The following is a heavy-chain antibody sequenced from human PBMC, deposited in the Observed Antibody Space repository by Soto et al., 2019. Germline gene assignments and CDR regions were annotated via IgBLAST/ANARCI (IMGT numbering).Heavy chain of an antibody. Sequence: GGSLRPPCAVPGFSFRDYWMSWVRQAPGKGLEWVANIKQDESDKYYVDSVKGRFTISRDNAKNALYLQMNSLRVEDTAVYYCAAYCYTMTCTHFHGYSWGQGTQVTVSS. D-gene: IGHD3-16*02. CDR2: IKQDESDK. CDR1: GFSFRDYW. V-gene: IGHV3-7*03. CDR3: AAYCYTMTCTHFHGYS. J-gene: IGHJ5*02.